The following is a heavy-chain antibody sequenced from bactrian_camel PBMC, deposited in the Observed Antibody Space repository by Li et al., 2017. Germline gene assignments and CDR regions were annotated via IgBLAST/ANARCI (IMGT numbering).Heavy chain of an antibody. Sequence: HVQLVESGGGSVQPGGSLRLSCAVSAYTFSSYCMAWFRQAPGKEREGVAAIDGDGSTSYADSVKGRFTISRDNAKNTLFPQLDDLETEDTGKYYCETGAFGTTPGSWPSHRGTQVTVS. V-gene: IGHV3S1*01. D-gene: IGHD5*01. CDR1: AYTFSSYC. CDR2: IDGDGST. J-gene: IGHJ4*01.